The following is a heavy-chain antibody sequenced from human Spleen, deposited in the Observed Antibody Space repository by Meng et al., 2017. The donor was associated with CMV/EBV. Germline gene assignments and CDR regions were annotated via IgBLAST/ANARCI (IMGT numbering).Heavy chain of an antibody. V-gene: IGHV1-69*05. Sequence: SVKVSCKASGGTFSSYAISWVRQVPGQGLEWMGGIIPIFGTANYAQKFQGRVTITTDESTSTAYMELRSLRSDDTAVYYCASGIVGATSGYFDYWGQGTLVTVSS. CDR3: ASGIVGATSGYFDY. J-gene: IGHJ4*02. D-gene: IGHD1-26*01. CDR2: IIPIFGTA. CDR1: GGTFSSYA.